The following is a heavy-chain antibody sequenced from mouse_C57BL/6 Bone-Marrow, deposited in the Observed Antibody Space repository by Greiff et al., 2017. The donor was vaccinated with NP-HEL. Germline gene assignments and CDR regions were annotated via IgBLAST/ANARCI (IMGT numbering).Heavy chain of an antibody. V-gene: IGHV1-61*01. Sequence: VQLQQPGAELVRPGSSVKLSCKASGYTFTSYWMDWVKQRPGQGLEWIGNIYPSDSETHYNQKFKDKATLTVDKSSSTAYMQLSSLTSEDSAVYYCARSSVDYAMDYWGQGTSVTVSS. D-gene: IGHD1-3*01. CDR3: ARSSVDYAMDY. CDR2: IYPSDSET. CDR1: GYTFTSYW. J-gene: IGHJ4*01.